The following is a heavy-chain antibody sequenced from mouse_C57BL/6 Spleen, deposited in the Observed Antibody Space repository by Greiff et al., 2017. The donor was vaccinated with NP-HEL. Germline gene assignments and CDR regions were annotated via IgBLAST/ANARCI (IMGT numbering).Heavy chain of an antibody. CDR2: INPSSGYT. V-gene: IGHV1-4*01. CDR1: GYTFTSYT. CDR3: ARSDYGYDGYAMDY. J-gene: IGHJ4*01. D-gene: IGHD2-2*01. Sequence: VKVVESGAELARPGASVKMSCKASGYTFTSYTMHWVKQRPGQGLEWIGYINPSSGYTKYNQKFKDKATLTADKSSSTAYMQLSSLTSEDSAVYYCARSDYGYDGYAMDYWGQGTSVTVSS.